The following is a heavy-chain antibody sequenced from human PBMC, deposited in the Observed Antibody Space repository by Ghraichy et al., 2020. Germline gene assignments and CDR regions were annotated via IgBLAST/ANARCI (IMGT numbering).Heavy chain of an antibody. CDR3: ARGSTVVRFYYYDGMDV. J-gene: IGHJ6*02. Sequence: GSLRLSCVGSGFTFNAYSMNWVRQSPGKGLEWVSYITGSSRTKSYADSVKGRFTISRDNARNSLFLQMNSLRDEDTAVYYCARGSTVVRFYYYDGMDVWCQGTTVTVSS. CDR1: GFTFNAYS. V-gene: IGHV3-48*02. D-gene: IGHD4-23*01. CDR2: ITGSSRTK.